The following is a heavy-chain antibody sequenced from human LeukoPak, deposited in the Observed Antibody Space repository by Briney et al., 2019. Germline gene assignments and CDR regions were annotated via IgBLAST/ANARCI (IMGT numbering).Heavy chain of an antibody. CDR2: ISYDGSNK. CDR3: ASSGGSGYYYYFDY. D-gene: IGHD3-22*01. CDR1: GFTFSSYA. J-gene: IGHJ4*02. Sequence: GRSLRLSCAASGFTFSSYAMHWVRQAPGKGLEWVAVISYDGSNKYYADSVKGRFTISRDNSKNTLYLQMNSLRAEDTAVYYCASSGGSGYYYYFDYWGQGTLVTVSS. V-gene: IGHV3-30-3*01.